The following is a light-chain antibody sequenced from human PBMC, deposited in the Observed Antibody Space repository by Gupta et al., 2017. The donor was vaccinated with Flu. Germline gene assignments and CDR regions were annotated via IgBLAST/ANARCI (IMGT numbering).Light chain of an antibody. CDR1: QSISSY. V-gene: IGKV1-39*01. CDR2: AAS. Sequence: DIQMTQSPSSLSASVGDRVTITCRASQSISSYLNWYQQKPGKAPKLLIYAASSWQSGVPSRFSGSGYGTDFTLTISSRQPEDFAAYYCQQNDSNLAITFGRGTKVDIK. CDR3: QQNDSNLAIT. J-gene: IGKJ4*01.